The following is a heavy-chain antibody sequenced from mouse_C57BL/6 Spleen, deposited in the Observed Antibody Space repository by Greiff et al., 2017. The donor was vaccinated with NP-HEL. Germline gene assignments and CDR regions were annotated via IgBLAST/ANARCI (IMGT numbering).Heavy chain of an antibody. V-gene: IGHV1-18*01. CDR1: GYTFTDYN. D-gene: IGHD1-1*01. Sequence: EVQLQQSGPELVKPGASVKIPCKASGYTFTDYNMDWVKQSHGKSLEWIGDINPNNGGTIYNQKFKGKATLTVDKSSSTAYMELRSLTSEDTAVYDCARRGYYGSSAWFAYWGQGTLVTVSA. J-gene: IGHJ3*01. CDR2: INPNNGGT. CDR3: ARRGYYGSSAWFAY.